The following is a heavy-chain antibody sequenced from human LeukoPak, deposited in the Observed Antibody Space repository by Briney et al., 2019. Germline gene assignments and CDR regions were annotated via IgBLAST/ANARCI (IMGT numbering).Heavy chain of an antibody. Sequence: GGSLRLSCATSGFTFRSYAMIWVRHAPERGLQWVSGISGSGTYYADFAKGRFTISRDNSKNTLYLQMNSLRAEDTATYYCARDPNGDYIGAFDMWGQGTMVTVSS. D-gene: IGHD4-17*01. J-gene: IGHJ3*02. V-gene: IGHV3-23*01. CDR3: ARDPNGDYIGAFDM. CDR2: ISGSGT. CDR1: GFTFRSYA.